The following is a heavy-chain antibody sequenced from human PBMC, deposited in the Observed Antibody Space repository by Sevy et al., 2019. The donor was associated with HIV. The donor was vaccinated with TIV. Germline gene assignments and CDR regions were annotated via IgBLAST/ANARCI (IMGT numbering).Heavy chain of an antibody. CDR2: INYSGST. CDR3: AGPILTYNNGWSYYDY. J-gene: IGHJ4*02. D-gene: IGHD6-19*01. CDR1: GASISSSGYY. Sequence: SETLSLTCTVSGASISSSGYYWGWIRQPPGKGLEWIASINYSGSTFYNPSLKSRVTISADTSKNQFSLDLNSVTAAETAIYYCAGPILTYNNGWSYYDYWGQGTVVTVS. V-gene: IGHV4-39*01.